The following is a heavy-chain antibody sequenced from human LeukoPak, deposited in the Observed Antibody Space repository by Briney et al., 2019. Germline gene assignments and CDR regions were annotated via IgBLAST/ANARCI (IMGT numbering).Heavy chain of an antibody. CDR2: ISSSGSTT. Sequence: GGSLRLSCAASGFTFSSYSMNWVRQAPGKGLEWVSYISSSGSTTYYADSVKGRFTISRDNAKNSLYLQMNSLRAEDTAVYYCARGYSSGWQYYFDSWGQGTLVTVSS. J-gene: IGHJ4*02. V-gene: IGHV3-48*04. CDR1: GFTFSSYS. CDR3: ARGYSSGWQYYFDS. D-gene: IGHD6-19*01.